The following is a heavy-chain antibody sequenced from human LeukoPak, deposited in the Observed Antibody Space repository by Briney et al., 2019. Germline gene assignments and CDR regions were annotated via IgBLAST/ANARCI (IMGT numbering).Heavy chain of an antibody. CDR3: ARWQMTTVTTVSYYYYGMDV. CDR2: INPSGGST. Sequence: GASVKVSCKASGYTFTTYYMHWVRQAPGQGLEWMGIINPSGGSTSYAQKFQGRVTMTRDTSTSTVYMELSSLRSEDTAVYYCARWQMTTVTTVSYYYYGMDVWGQGTTVTVSS. CDR1: GYTFTTYY. V-gene: IGHV1-46*01. D-gene: IGHD4-17*01. J-gene: IGHJ6*02.